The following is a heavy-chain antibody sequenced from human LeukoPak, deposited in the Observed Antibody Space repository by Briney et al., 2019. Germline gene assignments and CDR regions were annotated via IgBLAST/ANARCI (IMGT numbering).Heavy chain of an antibody. V-gene: IGHV3-23*01. CDR2: ISNNGGYT. Sequence: GGSLRLSCAASGFTFSSSAMSWVHQAPGKGLEWVSAISNNGGYTYYADSVQGRFTISRDNSKSTLCLQMNSLRAEDTAVYYCAKQLGYCSDGSCYFPYWGQGTLVTVSS. D-gene: IGHD2-15*01. CDR3: AKQLGYCSDGSCYFPY. J-gene: IGHJ4*02. CDR1: GFTFSSSA.